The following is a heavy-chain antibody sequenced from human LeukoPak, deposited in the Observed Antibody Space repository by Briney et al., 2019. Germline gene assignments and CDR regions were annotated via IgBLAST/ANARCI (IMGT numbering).Heavy chain of an antibody. Sequence: EASVKVSCKVSGYTLTELSMHWVRQAPGKGLEWMGGFDPEDGETLYAQKFQGRVTMTEDTSTDTAYMELSSLRSEDTAVYYCASHYGSGSYYFPYWGQGTLVTVSS. V-gene: IGHV1-24*01. CDR3: ASHYGSGSYYFPY. J-gene: IGHJ4*02. CDR1: GYTLTELS. D-gene: IGHD3-10*01. CDR2: FDPEDGET.